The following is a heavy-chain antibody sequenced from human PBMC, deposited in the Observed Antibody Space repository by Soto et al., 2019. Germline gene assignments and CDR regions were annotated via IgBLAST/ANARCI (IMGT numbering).Heavy chain of an antibody. D-gene: IGHD5-18*01. CDR2: INLDGSGE. J-gene: IGHJ6*02. CDR1: GFTFRTYW. Sequence: EVQLVESGGGLVQPGGSLRLSCAASGFTFRTYWLSWVRQVPGKGLEWVANINLDGSGENYVDSVKGRFTISSDNASNSLYLQMSSLRAEHTALYYCARDGSPSRYRYDYHGMAVWGQGTTVTVSS. CDR3: ARDGSPSRYRYDYHGMAV. V-gene: IGHV3-7*05.